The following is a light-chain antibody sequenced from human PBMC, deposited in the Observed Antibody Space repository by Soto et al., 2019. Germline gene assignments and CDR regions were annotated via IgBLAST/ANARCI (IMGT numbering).Light chain of an antibody. CDR1: SSNIGSNP. CDR3: AAWDDSLNGRCWV. V-gene: IGLV1-44*01. J-gene: IGLJ3*02. Sequence: QPVLTQTPSASGTPGQRVTISCSGSSSNIGSNPVNWYQQLPGTAPKLLIYSNNQRPSGVPDRFSGSKSGTSASLAISGLQSEDEADYFCAAWDDSLNGRCWVFGGGTKLTVL. CDR2: SNN.